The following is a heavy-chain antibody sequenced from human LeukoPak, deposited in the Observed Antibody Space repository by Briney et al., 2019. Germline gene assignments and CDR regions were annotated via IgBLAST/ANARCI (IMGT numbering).Heavy chain of an antibody. J-gene: IGHJ4*02. CDR2: IYYSGST. Sequence: SETLSLTCTVSGGSISSYYWSWIRQPPGKGLEWTGYIYYSGSTNYNPSLKSRVTISVDTSKNQFSLKLSSVTAADTAVYYCARAPPGFGELSTDYWGQGTLVTVSS. CDR1: GGSISSYY. CDR3: ARAPPGFGELSTDY. D-gene: IGHD3-10*01. V-gene: IGHV4-59*01.